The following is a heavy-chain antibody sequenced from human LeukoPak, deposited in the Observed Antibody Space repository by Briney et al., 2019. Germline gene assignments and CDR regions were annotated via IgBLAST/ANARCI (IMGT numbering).Heavy chain of an antibody. V-gene: IGHV3-15*01. Sequence: GGSLRLSCAASGFTFSNAWMSWVRQAPGKGLEWVGRIKSKTDGGTTDYAAPVKGRFTISRDDSKNTLYLQMNSLKTEDTAVYYCTTDWYGSGNYYYYYYMDVWGKGTTVTISS. CDR3: TTDWYGSGNYYYYYYMDV. D-gene: IGHD3-10*01. CDR1: GFTFSNAW. J-gene: IGHJ6*03. CDR2: IKSKTDGGTT.